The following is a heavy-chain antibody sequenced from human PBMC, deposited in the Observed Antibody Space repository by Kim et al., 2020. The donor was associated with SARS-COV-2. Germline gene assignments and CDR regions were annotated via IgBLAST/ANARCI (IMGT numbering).Heavy chain of an antibody. CDR2: ISSSSSYI. CDR3: ARDRRAMADYYYYYGMDV. D-gene: IGHD5-18*01. Sequence: GGSLRLSCAASGFTFSSYSMNWVRQAPGKGLEWVSSISSSSSYIYYADSVKGRFTISRDNAKNSLYLQMNSLRAEDTAVYYCARDRRAMADYYYYYGMDVWGQGTTVTVSS. J-gene: IGHJ6*02. V-gene: IGHV3-21*01. CDR1: GFTFSSYS.